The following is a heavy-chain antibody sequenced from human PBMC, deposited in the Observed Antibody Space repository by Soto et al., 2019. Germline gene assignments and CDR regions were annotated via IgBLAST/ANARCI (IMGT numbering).Heavy chain of an antibody. J-gene: IGHJ4*02. D-gene: IGHD4-17*01. V-gene: IGHV3-23*01. CDR3: AKDPPHGYGAAGGY. Sequence: GGSLRLSCAASGFTFSSYAMSWVRQAPGKGLEWVSAISGGGGSTYYPDSVKGRFNISRDNSKNTQYLQMNSLRAEGTAVYYCAKDPPHGYGAAGGYWGQGTLVTVSS. CDR1: GFTFSSYA. CDR2: ISGGGGST.